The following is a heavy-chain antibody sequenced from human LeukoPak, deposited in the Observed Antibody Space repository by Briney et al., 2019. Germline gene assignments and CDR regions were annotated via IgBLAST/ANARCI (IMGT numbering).Heavy chain of an antibody. CDR3: ARSRYGSANYYNDI. CDR2: INTNTGNP. CDR1: GYTFTRYA. Sequence: ASVKVSCKASGYTFTRYAVTWVRQAPGQGLEWMGWINTNTGNPAYAQGFTGRFVFSLDTSVSTAFLQISSLEAEDTAVYYCARSRYGSANYYNDIWGQGTLVTVSS. J-gene: IGHJ4*02. V-gene: IGHV7-4-1*02. D-gene: IGHD3-10*01.